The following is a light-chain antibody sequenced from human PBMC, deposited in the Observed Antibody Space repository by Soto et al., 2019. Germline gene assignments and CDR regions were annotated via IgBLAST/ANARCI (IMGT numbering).Light chain of an antibody. CDR3: QQSYSTPYT. J-gene: IGKJ2*01. V-gene: IGKV1-39*01. Sequence: DIQMTQSPSSLSASVGGGVTITCRPSQAISSYLNWYQQKPGKAPKLLIYAASSLQSGVPSRFSGGGSGTDFTLTISSLQPEDFATYYCQQSYSTPYTFGQGTKLEIK. CDR2: AAS. CDR1: QAISSY.